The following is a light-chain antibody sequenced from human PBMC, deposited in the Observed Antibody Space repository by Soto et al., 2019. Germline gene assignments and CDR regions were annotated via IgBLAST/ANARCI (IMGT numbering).Light chain of an antibody. V-gene: IGLV2-14*01. CDR1: STDVGANNY. J-gene: IGLJ2*01. Sequence: QSVLTQPDSVSGSPGQSITISCTGTSTDVGANNYVSWYQQHPGSAPKVMIYDVTNRPSGVSNRFSGSQSGNTASLTISGLQAEDEADYYCDSHVDGTTGVFGGGTKVTVL. CDR2: DVT. CDR3: DSHVDGTTGV.